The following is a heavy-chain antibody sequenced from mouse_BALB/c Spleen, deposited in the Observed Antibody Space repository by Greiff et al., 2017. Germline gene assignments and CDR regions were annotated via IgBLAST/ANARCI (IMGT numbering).Heavy chain of an antibody. Sequence: VKLVESGPGLVAPSQSLSITCTVSGFSLTSYGVHWVRQPPGKGLEWLGVIWAGGSTNYNSALMSRLSISKDNSKSQVFLKMNSLQTDDTAMYYGARERGKRTAGGEAWFAYWGQGTLVTVSA. D-gene: IGHD2-1*01. CDR3: ARERGKRTAGGEAWFAY. J-gene: IGHJ3*01. V-gene: IGHV2-9*02. CDR2: IWAGGST. CDR1: GFSLTSYG.